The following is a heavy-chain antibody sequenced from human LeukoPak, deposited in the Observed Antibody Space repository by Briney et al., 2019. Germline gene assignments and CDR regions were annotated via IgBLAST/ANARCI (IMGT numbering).Heavy chain of an antibody. CDR1: GFTVSSNS. CDR2: IYSTGST. J-gene: IGHJ4*02. V-gene: IGHV3-53*01. CDR3: TTKGMVRGVIEFDY. D-gene: IGHD3-10*01. Sequence: GGSLRLSCTVSGFTVSSNSMSWVRQAPGKGLEWVSFIYSTGSTHNSDSVKGRFTISRDNSKNTLYLQMNSLKTEDTAVYYCTTKGMVRGVIEFDYWGQGTLVTVSS.